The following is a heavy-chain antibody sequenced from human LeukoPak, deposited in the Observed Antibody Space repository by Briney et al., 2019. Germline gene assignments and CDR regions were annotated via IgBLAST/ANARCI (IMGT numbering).Heavy chain of an antibody. V-gene: IGHV1-3*01. Sequence: ASVKVSCKASGYTFTSYAMHWVRQAPGQRLEWMGWINAGNGNTKYSQKFQGRVTITRDTSASTAYVELSSLRSEDTAVYYCARSVVGIVVVPAAIRPHYYFDYWGQGTLVTVSS. CDR1: GYTFTSYA. CDR3: ARSVVGIVVVPAAIRPHYYFDY. J-gene: IGHJ4*02. CDR2: INAGNGNT. D-gene: IGHD2-2*03.